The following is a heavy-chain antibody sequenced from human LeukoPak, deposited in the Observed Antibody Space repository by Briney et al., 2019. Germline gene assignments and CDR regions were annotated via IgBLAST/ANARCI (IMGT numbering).Heavy chain of an antibody. CDR2: IYTIGST. J-gene: IGHJ4*02. CDR3: ARTRYYYNSRSYGAPYYFDY. D-gene: IGHD3-10*01. CDR1: GGSISSYY. Sequence: PSETLSLTCTVSGGSISSYYWSWIRQPAGKGLEWIGRIYTIGSTNYNPSLKSRVTISVDTSKNQFSLKLSSVTAADTAVYYCARTRYYYNSRSYGAPYYFDYWGQGTLVTVSS. V-gene: IGHV4-4*07.